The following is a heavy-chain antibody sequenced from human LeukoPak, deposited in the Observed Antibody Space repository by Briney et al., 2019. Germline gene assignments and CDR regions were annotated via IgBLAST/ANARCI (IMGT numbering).Heavy chain of an antibody. J-gene: IGHJ4*02. Sequence: GGSLRLSCVASGFTYSSYWMSWVRQAPGKGLEWVANIKQDGSEKNYVDSVKGRFTISRDNAKNSLYLQMNSLRAEDTAVYYCARDRAWNYFDYWGQGTLVTVSS. CDR3: ARDRAWNYFDY. D-gene: IGHD3-3*01. CDR2: IKQDGSEK. V-gene: IGHV3-7*03. CDR1: GFTYSSYW.